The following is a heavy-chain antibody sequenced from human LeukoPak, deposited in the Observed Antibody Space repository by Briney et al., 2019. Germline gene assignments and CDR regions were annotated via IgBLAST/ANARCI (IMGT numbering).Heavy chain of an antibody. J-gene: IGHJ4*02. CDR2: ISYDGTNK. CDR3: AGVYDGNFGYFDY. V-gene: IGHV3-30-3*01. Sequence: GRSLRLSCAASGFTFSTYVMHWVRQAPGKGLEWVAVISYDGTNKYYADSVKGGFTISRDNSKNTLYLQMNSLRAEDTAVYYCAGVYDGNFGYFDYWGQGTLVTVSS. D-gene: IGHD2-8*01. CDR1: GFTFSTYV.